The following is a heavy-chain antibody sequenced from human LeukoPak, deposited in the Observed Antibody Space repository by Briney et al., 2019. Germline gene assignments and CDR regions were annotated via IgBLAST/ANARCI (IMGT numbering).Heavy chain of an antibody. J-gene: IGHJ5*02. CDR3: ARVTVGATFWFDA. Sequence: PSEILSLTCSVSGGSISSQYWSWIRQPPGKGLEYVGYIYYSGSTNYNPSLKNRVTISVDTSRSQFSLELTSVTAADTAVYFCARVTVGATFWFDAWGQGTLVTVSS. V-gene: IGHV4-59*11. CDR1: GGSISSQY. CDR2: IYYSGST. D-gene: IGHD1-26*01.